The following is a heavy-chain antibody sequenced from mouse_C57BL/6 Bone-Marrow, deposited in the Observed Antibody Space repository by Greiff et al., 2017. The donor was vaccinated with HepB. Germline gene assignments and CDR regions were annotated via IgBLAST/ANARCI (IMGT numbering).Heavy chain of an antibody. CDR3: ARMGITTVVAMDYAMDY. J-gene: IGHJ4*01. CDR2: IWSGGST. V-gene: IGHV2-2*01. Sequence: VHLVESGPGLVQPSQSRSITCTVSGFSLTSYGVHWVRQSPGKGLEWLGVIWSGGSTDYNAAFISRLSISKDNSKSQVFFKMNSLQADDTAIYYCARMGITTVVAMDYAMDYWGQGTSVTVSS. CDR1: GFSLTSYG. D-gene: IGHD1-1*01.